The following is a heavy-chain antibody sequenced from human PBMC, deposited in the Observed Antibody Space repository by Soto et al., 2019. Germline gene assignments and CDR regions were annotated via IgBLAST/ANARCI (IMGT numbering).Heavy chain of an antibody. V-gene: IGHV3-48*02. J-gene: IGHJ4*02. Sequence: PGGSLRLSCAASGFTFISYSMNWVRQAPGKGLEWISYISTTSSSIYYADSVKGRFTISRDNAKNSLFLRMNSLRDEDTAVYYCARKGVAFDYWGQGALVTVSS. CDR3: ARKGVAFDY. CDR2: ISTTSSSI. D-gene: IGHD3-3*01. CDR1: GFTFISYS.